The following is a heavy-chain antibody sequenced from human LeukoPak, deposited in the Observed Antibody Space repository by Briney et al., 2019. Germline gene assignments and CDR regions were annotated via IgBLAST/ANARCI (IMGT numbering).Heavy chain of an antibody. J-gene: IGHJ4*02. CDR3: AKDWGHDVGASDY. CDR1: GFTFSTYA. D-gene: IGHD3-16*01. CDR2: ISDDGRHN. Sequence: GGSLRLSCAASGFTFSTYAMNWVRQAPGKGLEWVAVISDDGRHNYYADSVKGRFTISRDNSKSTLYLQMNSLRAEDTAVYYCAKDWGHDVGASDYWGQGTLVTVSS. V-gene: IGHV3-30*04.